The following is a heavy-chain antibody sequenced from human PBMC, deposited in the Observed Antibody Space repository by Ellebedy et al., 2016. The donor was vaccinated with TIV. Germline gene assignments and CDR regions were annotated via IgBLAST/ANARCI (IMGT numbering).Heavy chain of an antibody. CDR2: INPSGGST. V-gene: IGHV1-46*02. J-gene: IGHJ5*02. D-gene: IGHD3-10*01. CDR3: ARDQEASQYYYGSGTYIVWFDP. CDR1: GFTFNNYY. Sequence: ASVKVSCKASGFTFNNYYLHWVRQAPGQGLEWLGLINPSGGSTTYAQKFQGRVTMTEDTSTDPAYMELRSLRSDDTAVYYCARDQEASQYYYGSGTYIVWFDPWGPGTLVTV.